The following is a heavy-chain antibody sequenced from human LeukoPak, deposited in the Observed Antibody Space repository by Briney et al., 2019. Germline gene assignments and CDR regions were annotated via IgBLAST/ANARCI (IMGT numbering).Heavy chain of an antibody. CDR3: AAADVRWPQLDY. CDR2: IYTSGST. D-gene: IGHD5-24*01. V-gene: IGHV4-61*02. Sequence: SETLSLTCTVSGGSISSGSYYWSWIRQPAGKGLEWIGRIYTSGSTNYNPSLKSRVTISVDTSKNQFSLKLSSVTAADTAVYYCAAADVRWPQLDYWGQGTLVTVSS. CDR1: GGSISSGSYY. J-gene: IGHJ4*02.